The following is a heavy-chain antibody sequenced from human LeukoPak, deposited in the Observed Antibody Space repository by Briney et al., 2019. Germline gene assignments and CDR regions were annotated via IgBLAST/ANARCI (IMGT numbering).Heavy chain of an antibody. CDR1: GFTFSHAW. D-gene: IGHD2-15*01. CDR3: ATSHDISSTLARETFDI. J-gene: IGHJ3*02. CDR2: MKSKADGGTT. V-gene: IGHV3-15*01. Sequence: GGSLRLSCAASGFTFSHAWMSWVRQAPGKGLEWVGLMKSKADGGTTDYAAPVKGRFTMSRDDSKTTTYLQMTSLRTEDTAVYFCATSHDISSTLARETFDIWGQGTMVTVSS.